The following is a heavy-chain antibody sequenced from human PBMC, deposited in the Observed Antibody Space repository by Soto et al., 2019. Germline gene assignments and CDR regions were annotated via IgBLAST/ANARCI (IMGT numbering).Heavy chain of an antibody. Sequence: ASVKVSCKASGYTFTGYYMHWVRQAPGQGLEWMGWINPNSGGTNYAQKFQGRVTMTRDTSISTAYMELSRLRSDDTAVYYCARARFLEWLLATGPDYFDYWGQGTLVTVSS. V-gene: IGHV1-2*02. CDR3: ARARFLEWLLATGPDYFDY. J-gene: IGHJ4*02. D-gene: IGHD3-3*01. CDR1: GYTFTGYY. CDR2: INPNSGGT.